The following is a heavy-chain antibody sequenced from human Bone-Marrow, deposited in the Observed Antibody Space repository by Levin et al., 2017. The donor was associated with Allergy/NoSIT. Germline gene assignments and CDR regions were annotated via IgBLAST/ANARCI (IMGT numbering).Heavy chain of an antibody. CDR1: GYTFTSYG. Sequence: PAASVKVSCKASGYTFTSYGISWVRQAPGQGLEWMGWISAFNGNTNYAQKLQGRVTMTTDTSTSTAYMELRSLRSDDTAVYYCARGLSGSYHHPIGYWGQGTLVTVSS. J-gene: IGHJ4*02. V-gene: IGHV1-18*01. D-gene: IGHD1-26*01. CDR2: ISAFNGNT. CDR3: ARGLSGSYHHPIGY.